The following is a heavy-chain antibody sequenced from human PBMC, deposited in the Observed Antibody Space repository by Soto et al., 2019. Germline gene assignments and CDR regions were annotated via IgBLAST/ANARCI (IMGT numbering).Heavy chain of an antibody. V-gene: IGHV4-31*03. CDR2: IYDSGST. CDR1: GGSISSGNYN. Sequence: PSETLSLTCTVSGGSISSGNYNWSWIRQHPGRGLEWIGYIYDSGSTYYNPSLKSRVTISLDTSKNQFSLKLSSVTAADTAVYFCARDFAYFDSWGQGTLVTVSS. D-gene: IGHD3-3*01. CDR3: ARDFAYFDS. J-gene: IGHJ4*02.